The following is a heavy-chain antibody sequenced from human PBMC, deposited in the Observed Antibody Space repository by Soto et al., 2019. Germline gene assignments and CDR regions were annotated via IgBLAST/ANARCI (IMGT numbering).Heavy chain of an antibody. CDR2: ISYDGSNK. J-gene: IGHJ4*02. CDR3: AKVKQTRIQLSYFDY. D-gene: IGHD5-18*01. CDR1: GFTFSRYG. Sequence: PGGSLRLSCAASGFTFSRYGMHWVRQAPGKGLEWVAVISYDGSNKYYADSVKGRFTISRDNSKNTLYLQMNSLRAEDTAVYYCAKVKQTRIQLSYFDYWGQGTLVTVPQ. V-gene: IGHV3-30*18.